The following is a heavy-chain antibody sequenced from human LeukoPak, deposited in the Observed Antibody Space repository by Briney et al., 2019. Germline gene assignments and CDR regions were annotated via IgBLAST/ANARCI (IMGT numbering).Heavy chain of an antibody. Sequence: PGRSLRLSCAASGFTFSSYGMHWVRQAPGKGLEWVAVISYDGSNKYYADSVKGRFTISRDNSKNTLYLQMNSLRAEDTAVYYCAKGTRGSPQTHDIWGQGTMVTVSS. CDR3: AKGTRGSPQTHDI. D-gene: IGHD1-26*01. V-gene: IGHV3-30*18. J-gene: IGHJ3*02. CDR2: ISYDGSNK. CDR1: GFTFSSYG.